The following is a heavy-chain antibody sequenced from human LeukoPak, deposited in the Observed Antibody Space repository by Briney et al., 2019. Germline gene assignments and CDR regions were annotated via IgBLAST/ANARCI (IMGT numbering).Heavy chain of an antibody. CDR3: ASYPLSEDHAFDI. D-gene: IGHD2-15*01. Sequence: SETLSLTCTVSGGSIRSSYYYWGWIRQPPGKGLEWIGSIYDSGSTYYNPSLKSRVTISVDTSKNQFSLKLSSVTAADTAVYYCASYPLSEDHAFDIWGQGTMVTVSS. V-gene: IGHV4-39*01. CDR2: IYDSGST. CDR1: GGSIRSSYYY. J-gene: IGHJ3*02.